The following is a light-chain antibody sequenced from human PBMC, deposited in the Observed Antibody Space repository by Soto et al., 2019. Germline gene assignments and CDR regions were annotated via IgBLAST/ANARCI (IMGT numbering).Light chain of an antibody. CDR3: SSYTGSTTLVV. V-gene: IGLV2-14*01. Sequence: QSALTQPASVSGSPGQSISISCTGTSSDVGSYNSVSWYQQHPGKAPKLMIFEVSNRPLGVSNRFSGSKSGNTASLTISGLQADDEADYYCSSYTGSTTLVVFGGGTKLTVL. CDR2: EVS. CDR1: SSDVGSYNS. J-gene: IGLJ3*02.